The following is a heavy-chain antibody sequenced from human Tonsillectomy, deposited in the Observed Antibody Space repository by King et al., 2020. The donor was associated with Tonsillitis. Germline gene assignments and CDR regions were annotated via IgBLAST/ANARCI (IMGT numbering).Heavy chain of an antibody. CDR1: GFTFSTYA. D-gene: IGHD6-13*01. CDR3: ASRGRLAAAGYYFDY. CDR2: ISGSGGST. V-gene: IGHV3-23*04. Sequence: VQLVESGGGLVQPGGSLRLSCAASGFTFSTYAVSWVRQAPGKGLEWGSGISGSGGSTYYADSVKGRFTISRYNSKNTLFLQMNSLRAEDTAVYFCASRGRLAAAGYYFDYWGQGTLVTVSS. J-gene: IGHJ4*02.